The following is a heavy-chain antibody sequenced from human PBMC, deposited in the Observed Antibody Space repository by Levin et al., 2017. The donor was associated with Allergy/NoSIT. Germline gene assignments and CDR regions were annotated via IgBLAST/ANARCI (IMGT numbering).Heavy chain of an antibody. Sequence: GGSLRLSCAASGFTFSDYEMNWVRQAPGKGLQWVAYIPSRGSAIEYADSVKGRFTISRDNAKNSLFLQMNSLRAEDTAVYYCARDPTYYYDKTPLTRALDFWGQGTMVTVSA. V-gene: IGHV3-48*03. CDR2: IPSRGSAI. J-gene: IGHJ3*01. CDR3: ARDPTYYYDKTPLTRALDF. D-gene: IGHD3-22*01. CDR1: GFTFSDYE.